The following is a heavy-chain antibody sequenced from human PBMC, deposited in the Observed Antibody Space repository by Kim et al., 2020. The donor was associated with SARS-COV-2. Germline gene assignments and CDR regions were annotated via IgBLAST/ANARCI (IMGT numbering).Heavy chain of an antibody. V-gene: IGHV4-59*01. Sequence: TNYNPSLKSRVTISVDTSKNQFSLKLSSVTAADTAVYYCAREGGSYSFDYWGQGTLVTVSS. D-gene: IGHD1-26*01. CDR3: AREGGSYSFDY. J-gene: IGHJ4*02. CDR2: T.